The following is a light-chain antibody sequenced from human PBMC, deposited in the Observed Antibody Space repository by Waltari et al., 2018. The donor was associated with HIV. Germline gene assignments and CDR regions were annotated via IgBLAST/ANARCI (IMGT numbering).Light chain of an antibody. CDR3: QSYDSSLSGVV. Sequence: QSVLTQPPSVSGAPGQRVTISCTGSSSNIGAGYDVHWYQQLPGTAPKLLIYGNSNRPSGVPDRVSGSKSGTSASRAITGLQAEDEADYYCQSYDSSLSGVVFGGGTKLTVL. J-gene: IGLJ2*01. V-gene: IGLV1-40*01. CDR1: SSNIGAGYD. CDR2: GNS.